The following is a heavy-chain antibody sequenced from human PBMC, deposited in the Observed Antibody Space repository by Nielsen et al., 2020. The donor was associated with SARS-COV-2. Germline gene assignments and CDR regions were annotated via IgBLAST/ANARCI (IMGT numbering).Heavy chain of an antibody. D-gene: IGHD3-10*01. CDR1: GFTFSSYA. CDR2: IYSGGSST. Sequence: GGSLRLSCAASGFTFSSYAMSWVRQAPGKGLEWVSVIYSGGSSTYYADSVKGRFTISRDNSKNTLYLQMNSLKTEDTAVYYCTRGGPGVRGSTNYGMDVWGQGTTVTVSS. J-gene: IGHJ6*02. CDR3: TRGGPGVRGSTNYGMDV. V-gene: IGHV3-23*03.